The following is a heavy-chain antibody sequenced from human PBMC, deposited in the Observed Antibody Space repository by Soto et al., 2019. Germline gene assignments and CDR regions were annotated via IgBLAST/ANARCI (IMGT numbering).Heavy chain of an antibody. CDR3: ARDGQSLAPYALDV. J-gene: IGHJ6*02. V-gene: IGHV3-33*01. D-gene: IGHD6-19*01. CDR1: GFTFSGHA. CDR2: IWYDGSNK. Sequence: QVQVVESGGGVVQPGRSPRLSCTVSGFTFSGHAMHWVRQAPGKGLEWVAQIWYDGSNKYYADSVKGRFTISRDNSKNILYVQMDSLRVDDTAVYYCARDGQSLAPYALDVWGQGTSVTVSS.